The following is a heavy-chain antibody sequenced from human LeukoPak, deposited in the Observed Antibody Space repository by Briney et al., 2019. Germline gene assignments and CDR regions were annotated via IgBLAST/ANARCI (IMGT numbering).Heavy chain of an antibody. CDR2: MYTSGST. Sequence: TSETLSLTCTVSGGSIRSGSYYWNWIRQPAGKGLEWIGRMYTSGSTNYNPSLKSRVTISVDTSKSQFSLKLSSVTAADTAVYYCARTASGYYLFDYWGQGTLVTVSS. V-gene: IGHV4-61*02. CDR1: GGSIRSGSYY. J-gene: IGHJ4*02. D-gene: IGHD3-22*01. CDR3: ARTASGYYLFDY.